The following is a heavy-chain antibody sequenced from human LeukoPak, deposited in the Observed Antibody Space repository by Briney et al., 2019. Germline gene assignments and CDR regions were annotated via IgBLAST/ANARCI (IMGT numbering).Heavy chain of an antibody. D-gene: IGHD3-22*01. V-gene: IGHV4-38-2*01. J-gene: IGHJ4*02. CDR2: IYHSGST. Sequence: SETLSLTXAVSGYSISSGYYWGWIRPPPGKGLEWIGSIYHSGSTYYNPSLKSRVTISVDTSKNQFSLKLSSVTAADTAVYYCARLRTMIGVGYWGQGTLVTVSS. CDR1: GYSISSGYY. CDR3: ARLRTMIGVGY.